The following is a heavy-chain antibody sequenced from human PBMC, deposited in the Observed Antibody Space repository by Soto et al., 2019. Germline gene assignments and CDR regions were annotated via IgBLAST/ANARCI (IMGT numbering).Heavy chain of an antibody. J-gene: IGHJ6*02. CDR3: ARDVRVKYYYYGMDV. Sequence: QVQLQESGPGLVKPSGTLSLTCAVSGGSISSSNWWSWVRQPPGKGLEWIGEIYHSGSTNYNPSLKSRVTISGDKSKNQFALKLSAVTAADTAVYYCARDVRVKYYYYGMDVWGQGTTVTVSS. CDR1: GGSISSSNW. V-gene: IGHV4-4*02. CDR2: IYHSGST.